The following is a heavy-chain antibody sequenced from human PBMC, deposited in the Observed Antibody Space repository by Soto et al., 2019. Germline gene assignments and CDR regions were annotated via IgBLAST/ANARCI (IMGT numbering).Heavy chain of an antibody. CDR2: IWYDGSNK. CDR1: GFTFSSYG. V-gene: IGHV3-33*01. D-gene: IGHD2-2*01. J-gene: IGHJ5*02. CDR3: ARDGKIVVVPAALNWFDP. Sequence: PGGSLRLSCAASGFTFSSYGMHWVRQAPGKGLEWVAVIWYDGSNKYYADSVKGRFTISRDNSKNTLYLQMNSLRAEDTAVYYCARDGKIVVVPAALNWFDPWGQGTLVTVSS.